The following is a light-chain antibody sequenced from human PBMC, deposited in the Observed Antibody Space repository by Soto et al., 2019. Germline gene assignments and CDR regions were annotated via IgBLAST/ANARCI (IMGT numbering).Light chain of an antibody. CDR2: KAS. Sequence: DIQMTQSPSTLSASIGDRVTITCRANQSISVWLAWYQQKPGKAPKVLIYKASRLESGVPSRFSGSGSGTEFTLTISSLQPEDIATYYCQQYDNLPWTFGQGTKVDIK. J-gene: IGKJ1*01. V-gene: IGKV1-5*03. CDR3: QQYDNLPWT. CDR1: QSISVW.